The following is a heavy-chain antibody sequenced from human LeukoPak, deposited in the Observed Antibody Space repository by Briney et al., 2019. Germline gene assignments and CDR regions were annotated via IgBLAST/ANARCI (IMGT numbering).Heavy chain of an antibody. V-gene: IGHV3-43*01. Sequence: GGSLRLSCAASGFTFDDYTMHWVRQAPGKGLEWVSLISWDGGSTYYADSVKGRFTISRDNSKNSLYLQMNSLRTEDTALYYCAKVGLVTLLNDAFDIWGQGTMVTVSS. CDR3: AKVGLVTLLNDAFDI. D-gene: IGHD3/OR15-3a*01. CDR1: GFTFDDYT. CDR2: ISWDGGST. J-gene: IGHJ3*02.